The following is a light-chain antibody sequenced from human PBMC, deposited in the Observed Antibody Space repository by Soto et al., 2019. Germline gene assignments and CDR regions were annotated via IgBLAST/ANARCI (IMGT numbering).Light chain of an antibody. J-gene: IGKJ5*01. V-gene: IGKV3-15*01. CDR1: QSVRDS. CDR3: QQYTNWPPNT. Sequence: EIVMTQSPATLSVSPGERATLSCGASQSVRDSLAWYQLKPGQAPRLLIHGASTRATGVPARFSGRGSGTEFTLTISSLQSEDFAVYYCQQYTNWPPNTFGQGTRLEIK. CDR2: GAS.